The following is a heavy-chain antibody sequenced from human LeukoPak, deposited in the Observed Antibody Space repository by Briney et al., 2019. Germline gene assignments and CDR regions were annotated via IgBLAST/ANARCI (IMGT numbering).Heavy chain of an antibody. V-gene: IGHV3-30*18. D-gene: IGHD4-17*01. CDR1: GFSFIRYG. CDR3: AKRPSDYGDYVSYFDY. J-gene: IGHJ4*02. CDR2: ISDDGGRK. Sequence: PGGSLRLSCAASGFSFIRYGMHWVRQAPGKGLEWVGGISDDGGRKDYADSVKGRFTIYRDNSKDTLYLQMNSLRAEDTAVYYCAKRPSDYGDYVSYFDYWGQGTLVTVSS.